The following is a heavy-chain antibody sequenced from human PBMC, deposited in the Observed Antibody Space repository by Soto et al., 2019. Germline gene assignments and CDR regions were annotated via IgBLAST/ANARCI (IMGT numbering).Heavy chain of an antibody. CDR1: GYIFSNSW. CDR2: IYPGDSDS. V-gene: IGHV5-51*01. J-gene: IGHJ5*02. D-gene: IGHD6-13*01. CDR3: AKQRRIAEGGTAWFDP. Sequence: GESLEISCKGSGYIFSNSWIAGVRQMPGKGLEWMVIIYPGDSDSRYSPSFQGQVSISADKSINTAYLQRRSLKASDTAMYYCAKQRRIAEGGTAWFDPWGQGTLVTVSS.